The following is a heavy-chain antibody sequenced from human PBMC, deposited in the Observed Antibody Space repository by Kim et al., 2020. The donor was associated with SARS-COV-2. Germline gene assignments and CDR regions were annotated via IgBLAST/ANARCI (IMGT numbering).Heavy chain of an antibody. CDR2: ISYDGSNK. CDR1: GFTFSSYG. D-gene: IGHD5-18*01. Sequence: GGSLRLSCAASGFTFSSYGMHWVRQAPGKGLEWVAVISYDGSNKYYADSVKGRFTISRDNSKNTLYLQMNSLRAEDTAVYYCAWGGRGDTAMVTIDYWGQGTLVTVSS. CDR3: AWGGRGDTAMVTIDY. J-gene: IGHJ4*02. V-gene: IGHV3-30*03.